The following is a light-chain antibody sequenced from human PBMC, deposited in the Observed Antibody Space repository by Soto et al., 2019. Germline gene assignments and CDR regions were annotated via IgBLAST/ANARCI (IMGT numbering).Light chain of an antibody. V-gene: IGKV3-20*01. CDR1: QSVSSNY. Sequence: EIVLTQSPDTLSLSPGERATLSCRASQSVSSNYLAWYQQKRGQAPRLLIYGATSRVTGIPTRFSGSGSGTDFTLTISILEPEDFAVYYCQQYVTSPRTFGQGTKVE. CDR3: QQYVTSPRT. J-gene: IGKJ1*01. CDR2: GAT.